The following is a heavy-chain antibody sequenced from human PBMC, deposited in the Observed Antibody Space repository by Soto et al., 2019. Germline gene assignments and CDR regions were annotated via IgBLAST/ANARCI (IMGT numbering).Heavy chain of an antibody. Sequence: PGGSLRLSCAASGFTFNSYWMHWVRQAPGKGLVWVSRINSDGSSTSYADSVKGRFTISRDNAKNTLYLQMNSLRAEDTAVYYCARSPLRFLELYYFDYWGQGTLVTVSS. V-gene: IGHV3-74*01. CDR3: ARSPLRFLELYYFDY. CDR2: INSDGSST. CDR1: GFTFNSYW. D-gene: IGHD3-3*01. J-gene: IGHJ4*02.